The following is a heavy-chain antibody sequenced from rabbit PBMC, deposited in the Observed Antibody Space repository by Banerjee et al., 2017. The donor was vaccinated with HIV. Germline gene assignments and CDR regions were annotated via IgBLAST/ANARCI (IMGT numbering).Heavy chain of an antibody. V-gene: IGHV1S45*01. CDR2: IYTGDDGT. CDR3: AGGDANSGWGFNL. D-gene: IGHD4-1*01. CDR1: GFSFSSGYD. J-gene: IGHJ4*01. Sequence: QEQLVESGGGLVKPGASLTLTCKASGFSFSSGYDMCWVRQAPGKGLEWIACIYTGDDGTYYATWAKGRFTIFKTSSTTVTLEMTSLTAADTATYFCAGGDANSGWGFNLWGQGTLVTVS.